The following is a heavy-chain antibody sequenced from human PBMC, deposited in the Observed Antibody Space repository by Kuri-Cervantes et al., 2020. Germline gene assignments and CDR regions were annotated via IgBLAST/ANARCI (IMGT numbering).Heavy chain of an antibody. J-gene: IGHJ4*02. CDR3: ARHGTSYGSGSPEIDY. V-gene: IGHV4-31*03. Sequence: LRLSCTVSGGSISSGGYYWSWIRQHPGKGLEWIGYIYYSGSTYYNPSLKSRVTISVDTSKNQFSLKLSSVTAADTAVYYCARHGTSYGSGSPEIDYWGQGTLVTVSS. CDR2: IYYSGST. D-gene: IGHD3-10*01. CDR1: GGSISSGGYY.